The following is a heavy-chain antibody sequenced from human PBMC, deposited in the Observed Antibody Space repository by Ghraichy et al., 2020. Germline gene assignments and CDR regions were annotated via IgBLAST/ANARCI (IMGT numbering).Heavy chain of an antibody. CDR2: ISSSSSYI. CDR3: ARIGGIAAAGSDY. CDR1: GFTFSSYS. J-gene: IGHJ4*02. Sequence: SCAASGFTFSSYSMNWVRQAPGKGLEWVSSISSSSSYIYYADSVKGRFTISRDNAKNSLYLQMNSLRAEDTAVYYCARIGGIAAAGSDYWGQGTLVTVSS. V-gene: IGHV3-21*01. D-gene: IGHD6-13*01.